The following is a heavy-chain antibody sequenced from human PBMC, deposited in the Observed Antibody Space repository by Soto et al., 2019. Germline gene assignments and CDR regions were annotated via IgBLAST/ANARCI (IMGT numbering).Heavy chain of an antibody. D-gene: IGHD2-2*01. CDR2: INAGNFNT. CDR3: ASSDLGYCSSTSCPLDY. V-gene: IGHV1-3*01. J-gene: IGHJ4*02. CDR1: GYTFTSYA. Sequence: ASVKVSCKASGYTFTSYAMHWVRQAPGQRLEWMGWINAGNFNTKYSQKFQGRVTITRDTSASTAYMELSSLRSEDTAVYYCASSDLGYCSSTSCPLDYWGQGTLVTVSS.